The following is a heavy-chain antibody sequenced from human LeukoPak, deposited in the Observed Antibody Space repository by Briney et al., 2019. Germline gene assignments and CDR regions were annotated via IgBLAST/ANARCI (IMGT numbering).Heavy chain of an antibody. CDR3: ARVMGRYCSSTSCYVDY. Sequence: PGGSLRLSCGASGFTFSSYRMHWVRQAPGKGLVWVSGINSDGGTTTYADSVKGRFTISRDNAKNTLYLQMNSLRAEDTAVYYCARVMGRYCSSTSCYVDYWGQGTLVTVSS. CDR2: INSDGGTT. V-gene: IGHV3-74*01. CDR1: GFTFSSYR. D-gene: IGHD2-2*01. J-gene: IGHJ4*02.